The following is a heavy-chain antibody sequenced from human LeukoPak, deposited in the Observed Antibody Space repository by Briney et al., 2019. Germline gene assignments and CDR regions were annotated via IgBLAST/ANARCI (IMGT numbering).Heavy chain of an antibody. D-gene: IGHD3-10*01. V-gene: IGHV4-39*01. CDR2: IYYSGST. J-gene: IGHJ4*02. CDR3: ASLLWFGEY. CDR1: GGSISSSSYY. Sequence: SETLSLTCTVSGGSISSSSYYWGWIRQPPGKGLEWIGSIYYSGSTYYNPSLKSRVTISVDASKNQFSLKLSSVTAADTAVYYCASLLWFGEYWGQGTLVTVSS.